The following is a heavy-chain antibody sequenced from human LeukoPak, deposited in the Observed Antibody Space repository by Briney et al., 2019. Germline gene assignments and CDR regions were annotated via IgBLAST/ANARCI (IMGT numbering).Heavy chain of an antibody. V-gene: IGHV3-64*01. D-gene: IGHD2-2*01. J-gene: IGHJ3*02. Sequence: GGSLRLSCAASGFTFSSYAMHWVRQAPGKGLEYVSAISSNGGSTYYANSVKGRFTISRDNSKNTLYLQMGSLRAEDMAVYYCARGLRVVVPAAILDAFGIWGQGTMVTVSS. CDR1: GFTFSSYA. CDR3: ARGLRVVVPAAILDAFGI. CDR2: ISSNGGST.